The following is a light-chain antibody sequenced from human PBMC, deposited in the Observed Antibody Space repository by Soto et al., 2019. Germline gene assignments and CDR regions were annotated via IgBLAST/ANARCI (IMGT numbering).Light chain of an antibody. CDR3: QQYNSYSGT. CDR1: HSISSW. V-gene: IGKV1-5*01. CDR2: DAS. Sequence: DIQMTQSPSTLSVSVGDRVTITCRASHSISSWLAWYQQKPGKAPKLLIYDASSLESGVPSRFSGSGSGTEFTLTISSLQPDDFATYYCQQYNSYSGTFGQGTKVDIK. J-gene: IGKJ1*01.